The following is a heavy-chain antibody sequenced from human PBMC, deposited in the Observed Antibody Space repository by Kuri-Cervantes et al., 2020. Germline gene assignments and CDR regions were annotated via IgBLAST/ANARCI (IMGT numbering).Heavy chain of an antibody. D-gene: IGHD6-19*01. CDR3: ARDSGGAAVAGGYDAFDI. CDR2: IYTSGST. V-gene: IGHV4-61*02. Sequence: SETLSLTCTVSGGSISSGSYYWSWIRQPAGKGLEWIGRIYTSGSTNYNPSLKSRVTISVDTSKNQFSLKLSSVTAADTAVYYCARDSGGAAVAGGYDAFDIWGQGTMVTVSS. CDR1: GGSISSGSYY. J-gene: IGHJ3*02.